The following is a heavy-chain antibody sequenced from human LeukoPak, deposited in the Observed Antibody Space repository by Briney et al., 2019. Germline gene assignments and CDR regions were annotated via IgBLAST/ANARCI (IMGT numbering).Heavy chain of an antibody. CDR3: ARGWEGGFDY. CDR2: IIPIFGTA. D-gene: IGHD1-26*01. J-gene: IGHJ4*02. CDR1: GGTLSSYA. Sequence: ASVKVSCKASGGTLSSYAISWVRQAPGQGLEWMGGIIPIFGTANYAQTFQGRVTITTDESTSTAYMELSSLRSEDTAVYYCARGWEGGFDYWGQGTLVTVSS. V-gene: IGHV1-69*05.